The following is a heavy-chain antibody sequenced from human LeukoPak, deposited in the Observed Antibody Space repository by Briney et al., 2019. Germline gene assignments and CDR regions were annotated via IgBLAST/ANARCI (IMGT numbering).Heavy chain of an antibody. CDR1: GFTFDDYA. CDR3: ATQTRSGSYYFYYYYMDV. J-gene: IGHJ6*03. CDR2: ISGDVGST. D-gene: IGHD1-26*01. V-gene: IGHV3-43*02. Sequence: PGGSLRLSCAASGFTFDDYAMHWVRQAPGKGLEWVSLISGDVGSTYYADSVKGRFTISRDNSKNSLYLQMNSLRTEDTAFYYCATQTRSGSYYFYYYYMDVWGKGTTVTVSS.